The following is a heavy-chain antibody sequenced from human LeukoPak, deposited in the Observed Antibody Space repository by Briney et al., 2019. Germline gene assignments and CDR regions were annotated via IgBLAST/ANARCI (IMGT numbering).Heavy chain of an antibody. Sequence: GGSLRLSCAASGFTFSSYEMNWVRQAPGKGREWVSYISSSGSTIYYADSVKGRFTISRDNAKNSLYLQMYSLRAEDTAVYYCARDRGAVVPAASFDYWGQGALVTVSS. V-gene: IGHV3-48*03. CDR2: ISSSGSTI. CDR3: ARDRGAVVPAASFDY. D-gene: IGHD2-2*01. J-gene: IGHJ4*02. CDR1: GFTFSSYE.